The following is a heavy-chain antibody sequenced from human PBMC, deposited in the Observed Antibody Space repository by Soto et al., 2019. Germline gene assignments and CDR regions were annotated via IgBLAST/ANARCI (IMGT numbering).Heavy chain of an antibody. D-gene: IGHD6-13*01. CDR1: GFIFDDFT. CDR2: INWDGRIA. V-gene: IGHV3-43*01. J-gene: IGHJ4*01. Sequence: GGSLRLSCAASGFIFDDFTMHWVRLVPGKGLQWVSYINWDGRIAMYADSVKGRFTISRDNTNNHLYLQMNSLRSDDTALYYCAKDEGAAVVSPGDWGHGTLVTFSS. CDR3: AKDEGAAVVSPGD.